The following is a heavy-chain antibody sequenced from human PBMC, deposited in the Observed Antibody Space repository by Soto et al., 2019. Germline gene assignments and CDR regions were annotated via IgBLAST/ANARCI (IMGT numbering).Heavy chain of an antibody. J-gene: IGHJ4*02. CDR2: IYWDDDK. D-gene: IGHD5-18*01. V-gene: IGHV2-5*02. CDR1: GFSLSTSGVG. CDR3: AHALTPVTAMVTLYYFHY. Sequence: QITLKESGPSLVKPTQTLTLTCTFSGFSLSTSGVGVGWIRQPPGKALEWLALIYWDDDKRYSPPLKSRLTIPMDTSKNQLVLTMTNMDPVDTATYYCAHALTPVTAMVTLYYFHYWGQGTLVTVSS.